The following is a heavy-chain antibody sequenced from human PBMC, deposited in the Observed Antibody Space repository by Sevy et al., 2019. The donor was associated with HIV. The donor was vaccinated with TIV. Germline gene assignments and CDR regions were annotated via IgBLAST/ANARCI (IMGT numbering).Heavy chain of an antibody. CDR2: ISSSGVYE. J-gene: IGHJ6*02. Sequence: GGSLRLSCAASGFSFNTYTFYWVRQAPGEGLEWISSISSSGVYEYYADSVRGRFTISRDNAKNSLSLQMNGLRAEDTAVYDCARDTIVVVPAASDPYYYYYGMDVWGQGTTVTVSS. CDR1: GFSFNTYT. D-gene: IGHD2-2*01. V-gene: IGHV3-21*01. CDR3: ARDTIVVVPAASDPYYYYYGMDV.